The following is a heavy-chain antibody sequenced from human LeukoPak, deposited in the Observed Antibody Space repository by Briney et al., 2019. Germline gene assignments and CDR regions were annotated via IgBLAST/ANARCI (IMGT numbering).Heavy chain of an antibody. D-gene: IGHD1-26*01. CDR3: ARAYPPSGYGMDV. V-gene: IGHV3-30*04. J-gene: IGHJ6*04. CDR1: GFTFSSYA. Sequence: GGSLRLSCAASGFTFSSYAMHWVRQAPGKGLEWVAVISYDGSNKYYADPVKGRFTISRDNSKNTLYLQMNSLRAEDTAVYYCARAYPPSGYGMDVWGKGTTVTVSS. CDR2: ISYDGSNK.